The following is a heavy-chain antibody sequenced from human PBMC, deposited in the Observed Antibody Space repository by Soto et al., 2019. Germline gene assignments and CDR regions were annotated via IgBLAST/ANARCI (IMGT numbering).Heavy chain of an antibody. D-gene: IGHD5-18*01. V-gene: IGHV4-59*01. CDR3: ARGIQLWKRSYYGMDV. CDR1: GVSISPYY. CDR2: IYYTGST. J-gene: IGHJ6*02. Sequence: PSETLSLTCTVSGVSISPYYWGWIRQPPGKGLELIGHIYYTGSTNYNPSLKSRATISVDTSKNQFSLTLSSVTAADTAVYYCARGIQLWKRSYYGMDVWGQGTTVTVSS.